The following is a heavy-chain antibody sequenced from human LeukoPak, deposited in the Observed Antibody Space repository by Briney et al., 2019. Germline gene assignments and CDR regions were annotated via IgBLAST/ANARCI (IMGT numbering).Heavy chain of an antibody. CDR2: MNPNSGNT. J-gene: IGHJ6*03. CDR3: ARDQPLWQPKFYYYYYYMDV. CDR1: GYTFTSYD. Sequence: GASVKVSCKASGYTFTSYDINWVRQATGQGLEWMGWMNPNSGNTGYAQKFQGRVTMTRNTSISTAYMELSSLRSEDTAVYYCARDQPLWQPKFYYYYYYMDVWGKGTTVTISS. V-gene: IGHV1-8*01. D-gene: IGHD5-18*01.